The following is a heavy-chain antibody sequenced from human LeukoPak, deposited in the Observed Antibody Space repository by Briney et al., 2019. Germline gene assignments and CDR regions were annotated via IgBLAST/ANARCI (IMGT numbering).Heavy chain of an antibody. CDR2: IYYSGST. J-gene: IGHJ5*02. V-gene: IGHV4-30-4*01. CDR3: ARVVVASFGTDWFDP. CDR1: GGSISSGDYY. Sequence: PQTLSLTCTVSGGSISSGDYYWSWIRQPPGKGLEWIGYIYYSGSTYYNPSLKSRVTISVDTSKNQFSLKLSSVTAADTAVYYCARVVVASFGTDWFDPWGQGTLVTVSS. D-gene: IGHD2-15*01.